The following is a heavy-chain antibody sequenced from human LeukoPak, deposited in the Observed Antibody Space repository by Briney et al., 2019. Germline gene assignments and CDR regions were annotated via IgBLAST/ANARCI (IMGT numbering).Heavy chain of an antibody. Sequence: SVKVSCKASGGTFSSYAISWVRQAPGQGLEWMGRIIPILGIANYAQKFQGRVTITADKSTSTAYMELSSLRSEDTAVYHCARVGEILTGYSPTFDYWGQGTLVTVSS. CDR1: GGTFSSYA. CDR3: ARVGEILTGYSPTFDY. D-gene: IGHD3-9*01. J-gene: IGHJ4*02. CDR2: IIPILGIA. V-gene: IGHV1-69*04.